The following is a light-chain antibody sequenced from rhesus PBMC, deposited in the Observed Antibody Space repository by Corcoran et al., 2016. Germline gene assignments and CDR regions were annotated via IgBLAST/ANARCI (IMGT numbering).Light chain of an antibody. V-gene: IGKV1-28*03. CDR3: LPHNSYPRT. Sequence: DIQMTQSPSSLSASVGDTVTITRRASQGISSYLNWFQQKPGKAPKLLIYDVSNLESGVPSRFSGSGSGTDFTFTISSLQPEDFAAYYCLPHNSYPRTFGQGTKVEIK. CDR2: DVS. J-gene: IGKJ1*01. CDR1: QGISSY.